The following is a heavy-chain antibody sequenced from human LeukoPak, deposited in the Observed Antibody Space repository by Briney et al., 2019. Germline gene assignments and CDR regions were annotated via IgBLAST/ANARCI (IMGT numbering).Heavy chain of an antibody. CDR3: ARYFTYGMDV. J-gene: IGHJ6*02. Sequence: GGSLRLSCAASGFTFSSYAMHRVRQAPGKGLEYVSAISSNGGSTYYANSVKGRFTISRDNSKNTLYLQMGSLRAEDMAVYYCARYFTYGMDVWGQGTTVTVSS. CDR1: GFTFSSYA. V-gene: IGHV3-64*01. D-gene: IGHD3-9*01. CDR2: ISSNGGST.